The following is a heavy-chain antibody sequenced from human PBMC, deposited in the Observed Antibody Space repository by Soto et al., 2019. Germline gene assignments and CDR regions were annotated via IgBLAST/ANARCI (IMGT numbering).Heavy chain of an antibody. Sequence: PSETLSLTCTVSGGSISSGGYYWSWIRQHPGKGLEWIGYIYYSGSAYYNPSLKSRVTISVDTSKNQFSLKLSSVTAADTAVYYCARGVPYCSSTSCYAGYYYYYMDVWGKGTTVTVSS. J-gene: IGHJ6*03. CDR2: IYYSGSA. V-gene: IGHV4-31*03. D-gene: IGHD2-2*01. CDR3: ARGVPYCSSTSCYAGYYYYYMDV. CDR1: GGSISSGGYY.